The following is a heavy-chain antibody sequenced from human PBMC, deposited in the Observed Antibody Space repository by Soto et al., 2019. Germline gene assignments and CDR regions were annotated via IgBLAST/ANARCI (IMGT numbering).Heavy chain of an antibody. CDR3: AREYYDFWSGYSHNWFDP. Sequence: GGSLRLSCAASGFTFSSYGMHWVRQAPGKGLEWVAVIWYDGSNKYYADSVKGRFTISRDNSKNTLYLQMNSLRAEDTAVYYCAREYYDFWSGYSHNWFDPWGQGTLVTVSS. V-gene: IGHV3-33*01. CDR1: GFTFSSYG. J-gene: IGHJ5*02. CDR2: IWYDGSNK. D-gene: IGHD3-3*01.